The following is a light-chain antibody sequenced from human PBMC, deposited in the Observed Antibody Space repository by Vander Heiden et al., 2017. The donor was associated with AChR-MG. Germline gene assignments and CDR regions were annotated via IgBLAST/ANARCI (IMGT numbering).Light chain of an antibody. CDR3: QQYNIWPQYT. CDR1: QNIGSN. J-gene: IGKJ2*01. V-gene: IGKV3-15*01. CDR2: GAS. Sequence: IVMTQSPATLSVSPGDRATLSCRASQNIGSNLAWYQQKPGQAPRLLIYGASTRATGLPARFSGSGSGTEFTLTISSLQSEDFAFYFCQQYNIWPQYTFGQGTKLEI.